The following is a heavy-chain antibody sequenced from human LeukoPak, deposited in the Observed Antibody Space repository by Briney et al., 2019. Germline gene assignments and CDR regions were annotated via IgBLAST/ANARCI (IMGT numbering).Heavy chain of an antibody. CDR1: GGSISSYY. D-gene: IGHD2-15*01. Sequence: SETLSLTCTVSGGSISSYYWSWIRQPPGKGLEWIGYIYYSGSTNYNPSLKSRVTISVDTSKNQFSLKLSSVTAADTAVYYCASGKPYWDWGQGTLVTVSS. J-gene: IGHJ4*02. V-gene: IGHV4-59*01. CDR3: ASGKPYWD. CDR2: IYYSGST.